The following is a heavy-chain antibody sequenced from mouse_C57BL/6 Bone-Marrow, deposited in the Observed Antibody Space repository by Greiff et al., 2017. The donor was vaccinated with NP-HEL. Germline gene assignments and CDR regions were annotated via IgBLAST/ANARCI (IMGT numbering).Heavy chain of an antibody. CDR3: ARQGTWVYYFDY. D-gene: IGHD3-3*01. V-gene: IGHV1-81*01. CDR2: IYPRSGNT. J-gene: IGHJ2*01. Sequence: QVQLKESGAELARPGASVKLSCKASGYTFTSYGISWVKQRTGQGLEWIGEIYPRSGNTYYNEKFKGKATLTADKSSSTAYMELRSLTSEDSAVYFCARQGTWVYYFDYWGQGTTLTVSS. CDR1: GYTFTSYG.